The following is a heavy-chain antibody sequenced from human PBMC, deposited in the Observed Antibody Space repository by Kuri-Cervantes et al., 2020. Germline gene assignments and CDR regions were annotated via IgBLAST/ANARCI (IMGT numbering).Heavy chain of an antibody. CDR2: IYYSGST. D-gene: IGHD3-22*01. V-gene: IGHV4-59*01. Sequence: SEILSPTCTVSDGSLSSYYWSWFRQPPGKGLEWIGYIYYSGSTNYNPSLKSRVTISVDTSKNQFSLKLRSVTAAETAVYYCARVIPNYYDSSGGMIDYWGQGTLVTVSS. J-gene: IGHJ4*02. CDR3: ARVIPNYYDSSGGMIDY. CDR1: DGSLSSYY.